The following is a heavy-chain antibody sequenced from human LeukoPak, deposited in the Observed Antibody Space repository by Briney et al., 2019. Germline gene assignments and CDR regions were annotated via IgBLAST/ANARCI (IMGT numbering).Heavy chain of an antibody. Sequence: EGSLRLSCAASGFTFSSYAMSWVRQAPGKGLEWVSAISGSGGSTYFADSVKGRFTISRDNSKNTLYLQMNSLRAEDTAVYYCAKAVAVTDYYYYYMDVWGKGTTVTVSS. CDR1: GFTFSSYA. V-gene: IGHV3-23*01. J-gene: IGHJ6*03. CDR3: AKAVAVTDYYYYYMDV. D-gene: IGHD2-21*02. CDR2: ISGSGGST.